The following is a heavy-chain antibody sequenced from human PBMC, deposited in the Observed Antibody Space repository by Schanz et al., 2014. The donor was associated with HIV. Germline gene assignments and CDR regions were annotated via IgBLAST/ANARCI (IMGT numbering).Heavy chain of an antibody. CDR2: ISGSVGST. V-gene: IGHV3-23*01. D-gene: IGHD2-15*01. Sequence: EVQLLESGGGLEQPGGSLRLSCAASGLTRSMTAMSWVRQAPGKGLEWVSSISGSVGSTYYADSVKGRFTISRDNSKNTLYLQMNTLRAEDTAVYYCAKGSNYSFLYVWGQGTTVTVSS. J-gene: IGHJ6*02. CDR3: AKGSNYSFLYV. CDR1: GLTRSMTA.